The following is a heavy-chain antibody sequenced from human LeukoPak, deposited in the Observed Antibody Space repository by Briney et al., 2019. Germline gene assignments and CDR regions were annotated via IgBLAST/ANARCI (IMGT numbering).Heavy chain of an antibody. V-gene: IGHV3-20*01. J-gene: IGHJ5*02. CDR3: ARGSRDGYNYWFDP. Sequence: PGGSLRLSCAASGFTFDDNGMSWVRQAPGKGLEWVSGINWNGGGTSYADSVKGLFTISRDNAKSSLYLQMSSLRAEDTALYHCARGSRDGYNYWFDPWGQGTLITVSS. D-gene: IGHD5-24*01. CDR2: INWNGGGT. CDR1: GFTFDDNG.